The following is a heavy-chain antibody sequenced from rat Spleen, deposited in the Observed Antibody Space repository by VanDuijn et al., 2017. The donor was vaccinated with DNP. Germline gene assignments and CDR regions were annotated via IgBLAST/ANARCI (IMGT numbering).Heavy chain of an antibody. V-gene: IGHV5-7*01. J-gene: IGHJ4*01. CDR2: ITKSGGST. Sequence: EVQLVESGGGLVQPGRSLKLSCAASGFTFSDYNMAWVRQAPKKGLEWVATITKSGGSTYYRDFVKGRFTISRDNAKSTLYLQMDSLRSEETATYYCATHGSISTISTGAMDVWGQGTSVTVSS. D-gene: IGHD1-2*01. CDR1: GFTFSDYN. CDR3: ATHGSISTISTGAMDV.